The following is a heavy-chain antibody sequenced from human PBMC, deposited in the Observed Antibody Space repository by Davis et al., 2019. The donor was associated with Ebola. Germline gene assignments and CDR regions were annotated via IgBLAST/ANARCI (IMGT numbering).Heavy chain of an antibody. J-gene: IGHJ6*02. CDR3: ARMSTYYDFWSGYYYYYDGMDV. CDR2: IDWDDEK. D-gene: IGHD3-3*01. Sequence: SGPTLVKPTQTLTLTCTFSGFSLSTSGMCVSWIRQPPGKALEWLARIDWDDEKYYSTSLKTRLTISKDTSKNQVVLTMTNMDPVETATYYCARMSTYYDFWSGYYYYYDGMDVWGQGTTVTVSS. CDR1: GFSLSTSGMC. V-gene: IGHV2-70*11.